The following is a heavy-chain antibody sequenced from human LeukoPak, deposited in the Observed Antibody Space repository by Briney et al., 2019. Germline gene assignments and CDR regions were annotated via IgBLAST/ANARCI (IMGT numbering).Heavy chain of an antibody. J-gene: IGHJ3*02. V-gene: IGHV4-30-2*01. Sequence: SETLSLTCAVSGGSISSGGYSWSWIRQPPGKGLEWIGYIYHSGSTYYNPSLKSRVTISVDTSKNQFSLKLSSVTAADTAVYYCGGGYSSSSGAFDIWGQGTMVTVSS. D-gene: IGHD6-6*01. CDR3: GGGYSSSSGAFDI. CDR2: IYHSGST. CDR1: GGSISSGGYS.